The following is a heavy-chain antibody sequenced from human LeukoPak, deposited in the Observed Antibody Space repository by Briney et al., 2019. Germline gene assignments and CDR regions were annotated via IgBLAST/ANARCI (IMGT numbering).Heavy chain of an antibody. D-gene: IGHD4-23*01. J-gene: IGHJ6*02. V-gene: IGHV3-9*01. CDR3: VNDQTPGGGDV. CDR2: IQWKSGVT. CDR1: GHIVEDNA. Sequence: PGGSLRLSCVVSGHIVEDNAMHWVRQVPGKGLEWVSGIQWKSGVTGYADSVKGRFTISRDNAKKSLYLEMNNLRSEDTAFYYCVNDQTPGGGDVWGQGTTVTVSS.